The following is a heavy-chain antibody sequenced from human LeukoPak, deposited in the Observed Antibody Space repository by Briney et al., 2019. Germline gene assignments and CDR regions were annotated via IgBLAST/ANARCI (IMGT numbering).Heavy chain of an antibody. V-gene: IGHV3-30*03. CDR2: IAADGRDK. J-gene: IGHJ4*02. CDR3: ARDLGRVAHYYFDY. D-gene: IGHD2-15*01. CDR1: GFTFSSCS. Sequence: GGSLRLSCAASGFTFSSCSMNWVRPAPGKGLEWVAVIAADGRDKHYADSVKGRFTISRDNSKNPLVLQMISLKAEDPALYFCARDLGRVAHYYFDYWGQGTLVTVSP.